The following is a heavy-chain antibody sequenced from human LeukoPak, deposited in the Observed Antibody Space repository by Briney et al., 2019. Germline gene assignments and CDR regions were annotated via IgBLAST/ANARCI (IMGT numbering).Heavy chain of an antibody. CDR1: GGSISSSSYY. CDR2: IYYSGST. CDR3: ARAVYSSGWYGAWDY. Sequence: SETLSLTCTVSGGSISSSSYYWGWIRQPPGKGLEWIGSIYYSGSTNYNPSLKSRVTISVDTSKNQFSLKLSSVTAADTAVYYCARAVYSSGWYGAWDYWGQGTLVTVSS. J-gene: IGHJ4*02. D-gene: IGHD6-19*01. V-gene: IGHV4-39*07.